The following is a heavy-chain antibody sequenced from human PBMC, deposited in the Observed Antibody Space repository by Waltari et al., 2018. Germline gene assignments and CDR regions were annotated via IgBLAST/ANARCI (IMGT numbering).Heavy chain of an antibody. CDR1: DFIFSDSA. CDR2: IRTKPNSYAT. V-gene: IGHV3-73*01. Sequence: EVQLVESGGGLVQPGGALTLSCLGSDFIFSDSAVHWVRQSSGKGLEWVGRIRTKPNSYATAYGASVKGRFTISRDDSRNTAYLLMSGLKTEDTAVYYCATHDPLDHWGQGTLVTVSS. J-gene: IGHJ5*02. CDR3: ATHDPLDH.